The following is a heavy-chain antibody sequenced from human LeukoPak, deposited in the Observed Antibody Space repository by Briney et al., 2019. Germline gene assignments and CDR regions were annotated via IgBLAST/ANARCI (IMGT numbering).Heavy chain of an antibody. CDR1: GYTFTGYY. CDR3: ARDIQLWYKDYYYYGMDV. Sequence: ASVKVSCKASGYTFTGYYMHWVRQAPGQGLEWMGWINPNSGGTNYAQKFQGRVTMTRDTSISTAYMELSRLRSDDTAVYYCARDIQLWYKDYYYYGMDVWGQGTTVTVS. D-gene: IGHD5-18*01. CDR2: INPNSGGT. J-gene: IGHJ6*02. V-gene: IGHV1-2*02.